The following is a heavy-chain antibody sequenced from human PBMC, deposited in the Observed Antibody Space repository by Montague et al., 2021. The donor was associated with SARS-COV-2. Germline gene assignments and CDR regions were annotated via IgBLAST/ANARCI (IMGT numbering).Heavy chain of an antibody. CDR1: GFTFSSYS. CDR2: ISYDGSNK. J-gene: IGHJ6*02. V-gene: IGHV3-30*04. CDR3: ARKDYYSGMDV. Sequence: SLRLSCAASGFTFSSYSMHWVRQAPGKGLEWVAVISYDGSNKYYAYSVKSLFTISRDNSKNTLYLQMNSLRAEDTAVYYCARKDYYSGMDVWGQGTTVTVSS.